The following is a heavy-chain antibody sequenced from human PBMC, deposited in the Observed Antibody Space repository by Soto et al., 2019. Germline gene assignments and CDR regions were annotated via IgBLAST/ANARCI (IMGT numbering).Heavy chain of an antibody. Sequence: ASVKVSCKASGYTFTGYYMHWVRQAPGQGLEWMGWINPNSGGTNYAQKFQGWVTMTRDTSISTAYMELSRLRSDDTAVYYCARGPPYRIAVAGNNWFDPWGQGTLVTVSS. CDR3: ARGPPYRIAVAGNNWFDP. V-gene: IGHV1-2*04. D-gene: IGHD6-19*01. J-gene: IGHJ5*02. CDR1: GYTFTGYY. CDR2: INPNSGGT.